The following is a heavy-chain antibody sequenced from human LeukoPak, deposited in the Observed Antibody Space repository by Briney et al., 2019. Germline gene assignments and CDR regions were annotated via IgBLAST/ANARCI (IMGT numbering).Heavy chain of an antibody. D-gene: IGHD2-21*02. CDR2: IIPIFGTA. Sequence: SVKVSCKASGGTFSSYAISWVRQALGQGLEWMGGIIPIFGTANYAQKFQGRVTITTDESTSTAYMELSSLRSEDTAVYYCARVGGDHLYYYYMDVWGKGTTVTVSS. CDR1: GGTFSSYA. CDR3: ARVGGDHLYYYYMDV. J-gene: IGHJ6*03. V-gene: IGHV1-69*05.